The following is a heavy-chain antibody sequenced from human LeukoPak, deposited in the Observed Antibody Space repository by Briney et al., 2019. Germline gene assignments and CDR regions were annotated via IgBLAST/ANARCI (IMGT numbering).Heavy chain of an antibody. CDR3: AREGRSSSSGY. D-gene: IGHD6-6*01. J-gene: IGHJ4*02. CDR1: GGSISGYY. V-gene: IGHV4-4*07. Sequence: PSETLSLTCTVSGGSISGYYWTWIRQPAGKGLEWIGRTNTSGNTNYNPSLKSRVTMSTDTSKNQFSLILNSVTAADTAVYYCAREGRSSSSGYWGQGILVTVSS. CDR2: TNTSGNT.